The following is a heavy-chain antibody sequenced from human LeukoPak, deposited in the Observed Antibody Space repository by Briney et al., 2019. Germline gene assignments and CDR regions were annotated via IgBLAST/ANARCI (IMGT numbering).Heavy chain of an antibody. Sequence: PGGSLRLSCSASGFTFSTYPMHWVRQGPGQGLEYVSAINGNGVSTYYADSVKGRFIISRDNSKNTLYLQRRRLRTEDTAVYYCLKDFDSSWSTWFDLWGQGTLVTVSS. D-gene: IGHD6-13*01. V-gene: IGHV3-64D*06. CDR1: GFTFSTYP. CDR3: LKDFDSSWSTWFDL. CDR2: INGNGVST. J-gene: IGHJ5*02.